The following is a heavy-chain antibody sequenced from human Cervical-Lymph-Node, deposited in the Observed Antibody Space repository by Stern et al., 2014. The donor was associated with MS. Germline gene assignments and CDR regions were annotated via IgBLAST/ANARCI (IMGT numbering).Heavy chain of an antibody. CDR1: RFTFSTYW. Sequence: EVHLVESGGGLVHPGESLRLSCAASRFTFSTYWMTWVRLAPGEGLEWVADINPDGGEKNYLDSVKGRFTISRDNGKSALYLQMDSLRVEDTAVYYCARCASGLRISWFDPWGQGSQVIVSS. J-gene: IGHJ5*02. CDR2: INPDGGEK. CDR3: ARCASGLRISWFDP. V-gene: IGHV3-7*01. D-gene: IGHD4/OR15-4a*01.